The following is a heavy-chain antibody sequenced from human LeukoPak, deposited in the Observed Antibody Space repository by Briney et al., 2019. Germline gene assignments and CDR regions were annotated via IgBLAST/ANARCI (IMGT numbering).Heavy chain of an antibody. J-gene: IGHJ4*02. CDR1: GYTFTGYY. CDR3: ARDHEYSSPFGY. Sequence: VASVKVSCKASGYTFTGYYMHWVRQAPGQGLEWMGWINPNSGGTNYAQKFQGRVTMTRDTSISTAYMELRSLRSDDTAVYYCARDHEYSSPFGYWGQGTLVTVSS. V-gene: IGHV1-2*02. CDR2: INPNSGGT. D-gene: IGHD6-6*01.